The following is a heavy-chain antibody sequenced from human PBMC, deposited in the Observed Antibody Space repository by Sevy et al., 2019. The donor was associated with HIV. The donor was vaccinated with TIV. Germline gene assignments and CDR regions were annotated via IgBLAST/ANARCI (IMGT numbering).Heavy chain of an antibody. D-gene: IGHD3-10*01. CDR3: ARGQYYYGSGSPLGAFDI. CDR1: GGSISSGDYY. Sequence: SETRSLTCTVSGGSISSGDYYWSWIRQPPGKGLEWIGYIYYSGSTYYNPSLKSRVTISEDTSKNQFSLKLSSVTAAYTAVYFCARGQYYYGSGSPLGAFDIWGQGTMVTVSS. V-gene: IGHV4-30-4*01. CDR2: IYYSGST. J-gene: IGHJ3*02.